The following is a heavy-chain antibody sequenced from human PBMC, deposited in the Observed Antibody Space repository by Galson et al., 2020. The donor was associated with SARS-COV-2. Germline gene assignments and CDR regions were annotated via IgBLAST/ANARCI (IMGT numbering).Heavy chain of an antibody. Sequence: SETLSLTCTVSGHSISSGYYWGWIRQPPGKGLEWIGSIYHSGSTYYNPSLKSRVTISINTSMNQFSLKLTSVTAADTAMYYCARDPYGGNPLPGYWGQGTLVTVSS. CDR1: GHSISSGYY. CDR2: IYHSGST. D-gene: IGHD4-17*01. CDR3: ARDPYGGNPLPGY. V-gene: IGHV4-38-2*02. J-gene: IGHJ4*01.